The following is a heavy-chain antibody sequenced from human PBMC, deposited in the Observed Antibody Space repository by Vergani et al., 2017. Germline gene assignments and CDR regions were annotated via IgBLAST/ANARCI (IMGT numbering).Heavy chain of an antibody. CDR1: GFTFSSYE. J-gene: IGHJ4*02. D-gene: IGHD2-2*01. Sequence: EVQLVESGGGLVQPGGSLRLSCAASGFTFSSYEMNWVRQAPGKGLEWVSYISSSGSTIYYADSVKGRFTISRDNAKNSLYLQMNSLRAEDTAVYYCAKSPIVVVPAAFFDYWGQGTLVTVSS. CDR3: AKSPIVVVPAAFFDY. V-gene: IGHV3-48*03. CDR2: ISSSGSTI.